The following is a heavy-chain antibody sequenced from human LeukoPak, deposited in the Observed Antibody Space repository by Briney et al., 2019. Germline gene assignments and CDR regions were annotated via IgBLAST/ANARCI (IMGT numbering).Heavy chain of an antibody. CDR1: GGSISIYY. V-gene: IGHV4-59*01. Sequence: PSETLSLTCTVSGGSISIYYWSWIRQPPGKGLEWIGYIYYSGSTNYNPSLKSRVTISVDTSKNQFSLKLSSVTAAGTAVYYCARPQQLDYGDYSLAFDIWGQGTMVTVSS. J-gene: IGHJ3*02. D-gene: IGHD4-17*01. CDR3: ARPQQLDYGDYSLAFDI. CDR2: IYYSGST.